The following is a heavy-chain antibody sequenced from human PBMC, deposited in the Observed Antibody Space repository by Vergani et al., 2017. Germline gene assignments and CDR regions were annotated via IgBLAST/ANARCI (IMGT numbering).Heavy chain of an antibody. V-gene: IGHV1-69*08. Sequence: QVQLVQSGAEVKKPGSSVKVSCKASGGTFSSYTISWVRQAPGQGLEWMGMIIPILGIANYAQKFQGSVTITADKSTSTAYMELSSQRSDDTAVYYCARDCGTTTGALDYWGQGTLVTVSS. D-gene: IGHD1-1*01. CDR2: IIPILGIA. CDR1: GGTFSSYT. J-gene: IGHJ4*02. CDR3: ARDCGTTTGALDY.